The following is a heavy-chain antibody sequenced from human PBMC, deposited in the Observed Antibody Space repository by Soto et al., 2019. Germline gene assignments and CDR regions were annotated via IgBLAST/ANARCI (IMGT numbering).Heavy chain of an antibody. CDR2: ISAYNGNT. V-gene: IGHV1-18*01. J-gene: IGHJ4*02. D-gene: IGHD3-22*01. CDR1: GYTFTSYG. Sequence: ASVKVSCKASGYTFTSYGISWVRQAPGQGLEWMGWISAYNGNTNYAQKLQGRVTMTTDTSTSTAYMELRSLRSDDTAVYYCAVYYDSSGYYYDPDYWGQGTLVTVSS. CDR3: AVYYDSSGYYYDPDY.